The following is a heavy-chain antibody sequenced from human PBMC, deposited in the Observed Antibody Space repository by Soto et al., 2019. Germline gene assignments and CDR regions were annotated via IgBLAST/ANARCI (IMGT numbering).Heavy chain of an antibody. V-gene: IGHV1-69*01. Sequence: QAQLVQSGAEVKEPGSSVKVSCKASVEFFSNYGISWVRQAPGQGLEWMGGLIPIFGTISYAEKFQGRVTITADESTNTVYMQLRSLRSADTAVYYCASVFPDGWVEPGVVRGYLDTWGRGTLVTVSS. CDR2: LIPIFGTI. CDR1: VEFFSNYG. CDR3: ASVFPDGWVEPGVVRGYLDT. D-gene: IGHD3-10*01. J-gene: IGHJ4*02.